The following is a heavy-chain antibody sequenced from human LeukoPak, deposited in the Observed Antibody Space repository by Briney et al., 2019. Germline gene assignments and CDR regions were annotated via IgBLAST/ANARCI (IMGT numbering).Heavy chain of an antibody. CDR3: ARDSLAVAADLDY. V-gene: IGHV3-48*01. J-gene: IGHJ4*02. CDR1: GFTFSSYS. CDR2: ISSTGSTI. D-gene: IGHD6-19*01. Sequence: GGSLRLSCAASGFTFSSYSMNWVRQAPGKGLEWVSYISSTGSTIYYADSVKGRFTISRDNAKNSLYLQMNSLRAEDTAVYYCARDSLAVAADLDYWGQGTLVTVSS.